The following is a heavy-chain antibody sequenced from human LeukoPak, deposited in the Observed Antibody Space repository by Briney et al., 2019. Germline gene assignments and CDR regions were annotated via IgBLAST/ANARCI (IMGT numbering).Heavy chain of an antibody. J-gene: IGHJ6*02. D-gene: IGHD5-12*01. CDR2: IYSGGST. CDR1: GFTVSSNY. V-gene: IGHV3-66*01. CDR3: ARDPGYSGGYDWGNYYYYYGMDV. Sequence: GGSLRLSCATPGFTVSSNYMGWVRQAPGKGLEWVSVIYSGGSTYYADSVKGRFAISRDNSKNTLYLQMNSLRAEDTAVYYCARDPGYSGGYDWGNYYYYYGMDVWGQGTTVTVSS.